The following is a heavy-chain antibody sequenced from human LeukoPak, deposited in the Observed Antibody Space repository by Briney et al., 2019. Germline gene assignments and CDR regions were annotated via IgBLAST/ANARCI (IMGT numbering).Heavy chain of an antibody. CDR2: IYDRGPA. Sequence: SETLSLTCTVSGYSISSGYYWAWIRQSPGKGLEWIGCIYDRGPAYYNPSLKSRFTISVDRPKNQFFLNVTSLTAADTAVYYCARSRQASGLLSSWGQGTPVVVSS. CDR3: ARSRQASGLLSS. V-gene: IGHV4-38-2*02. D-gene: IGHD3-10*01. CDR1: GYSISSGYY. J-gene: IGHJ5*02.